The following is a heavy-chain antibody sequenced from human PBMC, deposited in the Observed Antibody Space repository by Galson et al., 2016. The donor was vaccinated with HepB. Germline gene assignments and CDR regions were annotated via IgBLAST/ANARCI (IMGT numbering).Heavy chain of an antibody. Sequence: SETLSLTCAVSGGSIGSRNWWNWVRQPPGKGLEWIGEIYHSGRTNYSPSLKSRVTMSVDKSKNQFSLRLNSVTAADTAVYYCAVDYGGNSDVDSWGQGTLATGSA. J-gene: IGHJ4*02. CDR1: GGSIGSRNW. V-gene: IGHV4-4*02. CDR3: AVDYGGNSDVDS. CDR2: IYHSGRT. D-gene: IGHD4-23*01.